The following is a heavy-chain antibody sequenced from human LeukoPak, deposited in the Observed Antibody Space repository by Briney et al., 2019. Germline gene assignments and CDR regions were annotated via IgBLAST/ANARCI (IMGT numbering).Heavy chain of an antibody. Sequence: SVKVSCKASGRTFSSYAISWVRQAPGQGLEWMGGIIPIFGTANYAQKFQGRVTITADKSTSTAYMELSSLRSEDTAVYYCARHEDMNSASDYWGQGTLVTVSS. CDR2: IIPIFGTA. D-gene: IGHD2-15*01. CDR1: GRTFSSYA. CDR3: ARHEDMNSASDY. V-gene: IGHV1-69*06. J-gene: IGHJ4*02.